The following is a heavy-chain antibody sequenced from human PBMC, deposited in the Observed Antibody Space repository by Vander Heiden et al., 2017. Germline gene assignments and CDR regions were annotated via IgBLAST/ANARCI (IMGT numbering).Heavy chain of an antibody. CDR3: AKVFNGYVQSSHYFDQ. CDR2: ISYDGNNK. V-gene: IGHV3-30*18. D-gene: IGHD2-8*01. CDR1: GFSFRPYG. Sequence: QVQLVESGGGVVQPGRSLRLSCAASGFSFRPYGMHWVRQAPGRGLEWVAVISYDGNNKYYADSVKGRFTISRDNSDSTLYLQMNSLGVEDTAVYYCAKVFNGYVQSSHYFDQWGQGTLVTVSS. J-gene: IGHJ4*02.